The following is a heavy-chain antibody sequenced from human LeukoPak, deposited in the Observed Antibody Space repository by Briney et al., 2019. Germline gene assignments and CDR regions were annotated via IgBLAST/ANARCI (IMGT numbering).Heavy chain of an antibody. CDR3: AREDGGY. Sequence: GGSLRLSCAASGFSFSSHVMYWVRQAPGKGLEYVSAISPNGGSTYYANSVKGRFTISRDNSKNTLYLQMGSLRAEDTAVYYCAREDGGYWGQGTLVTVSS. CDR1: GFSFSSHV. D-gene: IGHD2-15*01. CDR2: ISPNGGST. J-gene: IGHJ4*02. V-gene: IGHV3-64*01.